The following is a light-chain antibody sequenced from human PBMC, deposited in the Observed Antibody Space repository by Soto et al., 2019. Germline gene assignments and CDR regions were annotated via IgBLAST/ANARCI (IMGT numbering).Light chain of an antibody. J-gene: IGKJ5*01. CDR2: DAS. Sequence: EIVLTQSPATLSLSLGERATLSCRASQSVSRYLAWYQQKPGQAPRLLIYDASNRATGIPARFSGSGSGTDFTLTISSLQPEDFAIYYCQQTYTTPEITFGQGTRLEI. CDR3: QQTYTTPEIT. CDR1: QSVSRY. V-gene: IGKV3-11*01.